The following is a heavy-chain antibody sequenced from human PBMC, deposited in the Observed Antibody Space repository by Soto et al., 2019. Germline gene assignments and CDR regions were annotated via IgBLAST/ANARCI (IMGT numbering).Heavy chain of an antibody. V-gene: IGHV4-4*02. CDR1: GVSISSNNR. CDR2: IHHRGST. CDR3: ARVRQGCSSNSCYIEP. D-gene: IGHD2-2*02. J-gene: IGHJ5*02. Sequence: NPSETLSLTCAVSGVSISSNNRWKWVRQPPGKGLEWIGEIHHRGSTNYNPSLKSRVTISVDKSKNQFSLKLNFVNAADTAVYYCARVRQGCSSNSCYIEPLGQGTLVNVSS.